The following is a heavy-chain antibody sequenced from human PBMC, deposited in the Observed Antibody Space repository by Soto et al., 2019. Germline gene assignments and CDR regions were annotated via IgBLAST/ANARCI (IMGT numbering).Heavy chain of an antibody. CDR2: ISSTSSTI. J-gene: IGHJ5*02. Sequence: GGALKISCATSGFTFSSYSMNWVRPAPGKGLEWVSYISSTSSTIYFADSVKGRFTISRDNAKNSLYLQMNSLRDEDTAVYYCARESSSYNWFDPWGQGTLVTVSS. CDR1: GFTFSSYS. D-gene: IGHD6-13*01. CDR3: ARESSSYNWFDP. V-gene: IGHV3-48*02.